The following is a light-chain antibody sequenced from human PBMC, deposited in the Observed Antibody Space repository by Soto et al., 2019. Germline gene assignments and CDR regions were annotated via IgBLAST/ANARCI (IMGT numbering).Light chain of an antibody. J-gene: IGLJ3*02. CDR1: SSDVGGYNY. CDR2: DAS. V-gene: IGLV2-14*01. Sequence: QSALTQPASVSGSPGQSITISCTGTSSDVGGYNYVSWYQQHPGKAPKLMIYDASNRPSGISNRFSGSKSGNTASLNISGPQAEDEADYYCSSYISTGTWVFGGGTQLTVL. CDR3: SSYISTGTWV.